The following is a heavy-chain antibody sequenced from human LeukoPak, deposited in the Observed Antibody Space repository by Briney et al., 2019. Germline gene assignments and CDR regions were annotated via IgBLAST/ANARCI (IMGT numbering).Heavy chain of an antibody. J-gene: IGHJ4*02. V-gene: IGHV1-46*01. CDR1: GYTFINNW. CDR2: INPTGTGT. Sequence: GASVKVSCKASGYTFINNWMHWVRQAPGQGLEWIGLINPTGTGTLYAQKFQGRVTMTRDMSTSTDYMELSSLRSEDTAVYYCAKEAYGSGEKMADYWGQGTLVTVSS. CDR3: AKEAYGSGEKMADY. D-gene: IGHD3-10*01.